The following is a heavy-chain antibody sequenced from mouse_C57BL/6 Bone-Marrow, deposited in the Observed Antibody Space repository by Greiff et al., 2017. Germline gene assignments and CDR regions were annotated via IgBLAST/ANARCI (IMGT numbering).Heavy chain of an antibody. CDR3: ASLEDIYLDF. V-gene: IGHV14-4*01. CDR1: GFNIKDDD. Sequence: EVQLQQSGAELARPGASVKLSCKASGFNIKDDDIHWVKQRPEQGLEWIGWIDPKIGDTEYASKFKGTATITADKSSNTAYLQLSSLTSEDAAVYYCASLEDIYLDFWGQGTPLTVAS. CDR2: IDPKIGDT. D-gene: IGHD6-1*01. J-gene: IGHJ2*01.